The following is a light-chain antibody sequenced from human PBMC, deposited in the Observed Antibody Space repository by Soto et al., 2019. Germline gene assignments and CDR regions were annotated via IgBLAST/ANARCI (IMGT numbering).Light chain of an antibody. CDR1: SSDVGAYNL. J-gene: IGLJ3*02. CDR3: CSYAGSRTFV. V-gene: IGLV2-23*01. Sequence: QSALTQPRSVSGSPGQSVTISCTGTSSDVGAYNLVSWYQQHPGKAPRLIIYEGSKRPSGISHRFSGSKSDNTASLTISGLRAEDEAHYHCCSYAGSRTFVFGGGTQLTVL. CDR2: EGS.